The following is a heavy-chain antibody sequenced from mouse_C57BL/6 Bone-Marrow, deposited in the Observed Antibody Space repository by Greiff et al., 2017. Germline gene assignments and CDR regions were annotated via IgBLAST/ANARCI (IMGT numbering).Heavy chain of an antibody. CDR2: ISNLAYSI. CDR1: GFTFSDYG. Sequence: VHLVESGGGLVQPGGSLKLSCAASGFTFSDYGMAWVRQAPRKGPEWVAFISNLAYSIYYADTVTGRFTISGENAKNTLYLEMSSLRSEDTAMYYCARHGSYFDYWGQGTTLTVSS. J-gene: IGHJ2*01. CDR3: ARHGSYFDY. V-gene: IGHV5-15*01.